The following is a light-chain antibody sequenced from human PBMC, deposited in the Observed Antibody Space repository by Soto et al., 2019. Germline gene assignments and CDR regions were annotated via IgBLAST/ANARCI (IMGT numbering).Light chain of an antibody. CDR2: GAS. J-gene: IGKJ1*01. CDR1: HTVSSNY. CDR3: QQYDSSPWWT. V-gene: IGKV3-20*01. Sequence: EIVLTQSPGTLSLSPGEGANLSCRARHTVSSNYLAWYQQRPGQAPRLLIYGASSRATGIPDRFSGSGSGTDFTLSISRLEPEDFAVYYCQQYDSSPWWTVGQGTKVEIK.